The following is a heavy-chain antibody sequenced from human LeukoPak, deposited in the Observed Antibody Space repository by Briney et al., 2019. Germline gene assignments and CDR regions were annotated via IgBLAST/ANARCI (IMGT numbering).Heavy chain of an antibody. CDR1: GFIFSNYG. CDR2: ISGSSSLI. CDR3: ARGSEHLDNWFVP. V-gene: IGHV3-48*02. Sequence: GGSLRLSCAASGFIFSNYGMNWVRQAPGKGLEWISYISGSSSLIHQADSVKGRFTISRDNAKNLVSLQMSSLRDEDTAVYYCARGSEHLDNWFVPWGQGTLVTVSS. D-gene: IGHD1-14*01. J-gene: IGHJ5*02.